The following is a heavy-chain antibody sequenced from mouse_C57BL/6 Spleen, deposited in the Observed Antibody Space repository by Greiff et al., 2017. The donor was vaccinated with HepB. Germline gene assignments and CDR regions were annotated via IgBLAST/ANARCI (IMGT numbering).Heavy chain of an antibody. CDR2: INPSSGYT. D-gene: IGHD2-3*01. CDR1: GYTFTSYT. J-gene: IGHJ2*01. Sequence: VKLMESGAELARPGASVKMSCKASGYTFTSYTMHWVKQRPGQGLEWIGYINPSSGYTKYNQKFKDKATLTADKSSSTAYMQLSSLTSEDSAVYYCARSGLLRYFDYWGQGTTLTVSS. V-gene: IGHV1-4*01. CDR3: ARSGLLRYFDY.